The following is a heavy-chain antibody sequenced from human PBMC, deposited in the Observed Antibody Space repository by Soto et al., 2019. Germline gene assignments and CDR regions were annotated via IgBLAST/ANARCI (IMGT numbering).Heavy chain of an antibody. CDR1: GGTFSSYA. CDR2: IIPIFGTA. CDR3: ARDRHSGYDRIGYYYYYGMDV. V-gene: IGHV1-69*13. Sequence: GASVKVSCKASGGTFSSYAISWVRQAPGQGLEWMGGIIPIFGTANYAQKFQGRVTITADESTSTAYMELSSLRSEDTAVYYCARDRHSGYDRIGYYYYYGMDVWGQGTTVTVSS. D-gene: IGHD5-12*01. J-gene: IGHJ6*02.